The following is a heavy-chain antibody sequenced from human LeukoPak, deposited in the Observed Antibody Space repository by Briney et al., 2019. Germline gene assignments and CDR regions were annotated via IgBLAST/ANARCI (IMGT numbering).Heavy chain of an antibody. CDR3: ARVKHTHSKDYYYGMDV. V-gene: IGHV4-61*08. D-gene: IGHD4-11*01. CDR1: GGSISSGDYY. Sequence: SETLSLTCTVSGGSISSGDYYWSWIRQPPGKGLEWIGYIYYSGSTNYNPSLKSRVTISVDTSKNQFSLKLSSVTAADTAVHYCARVKHTHSKDYYYGMDVWGQGTTVTVSS. J-gene: IGHJ6*02. CDR2: IYYSGST.